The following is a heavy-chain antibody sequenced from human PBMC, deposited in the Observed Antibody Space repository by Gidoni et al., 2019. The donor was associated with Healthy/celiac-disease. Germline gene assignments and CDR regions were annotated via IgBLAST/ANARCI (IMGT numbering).Heavy chain of an antibody. CDR3: AKDMFSIAAAAADY. Sequence: EVQLVESGGVLVHQGRSLRLSCSASGFTFVDYAMHWVRQAPGKRLEWVSGISWNSGSIGYADSVKGRFTISRDNAKNSLYLQMNSLRAEDTALYYCAKDMFSIAAAAADYWGQGTLVTVSS. D-gene: IGHD6-13*01. J-gene: IGHJ4*02. CDR1: GFTFVDYA. V-gene: IGHV3-9*01. CDR2: ISWNSGSI.